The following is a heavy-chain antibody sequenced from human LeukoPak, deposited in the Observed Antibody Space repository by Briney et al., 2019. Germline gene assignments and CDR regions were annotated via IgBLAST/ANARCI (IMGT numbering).Heavy chain of an antibody. Sequence: ASVKVFCKASGYTXTGYFMHWVRQAPGQGLEWMGWINPNSGGTNYAQKFQGRVTMTRDTSISTAYMELRRLRYDDTAVYYCATAVIVAVFGDAFDIWGRGTLVTVSS. CDR3: ATAVIVAVFGDAFDI. CDR1: GYTXTGYF. CDR2: INPNSGGT. J-gene: IGHJ3*02. V-gene: IGHV1-2*02. D-gene: IGHD6-13*01.